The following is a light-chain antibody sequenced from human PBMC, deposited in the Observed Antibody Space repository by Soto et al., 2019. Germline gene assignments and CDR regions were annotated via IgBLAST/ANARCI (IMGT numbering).Light chain of an antibody. CDR1: SGDVGAYNY. Sequence: QSALTQPPSASGSPGQSVAISCSGTSGDVGAYNYVSWYQQHPGKAPKLIIYEVNKRPSGVPDRFSGSKSGNTASLTVSGLQADDEADYYCSSHAAGGVFGEGTKLTVL. J-gene: IGLJ3*02. CDR3: SSHAAGGV. V-gene: IGLV2-8*01. CDR2: EVN.